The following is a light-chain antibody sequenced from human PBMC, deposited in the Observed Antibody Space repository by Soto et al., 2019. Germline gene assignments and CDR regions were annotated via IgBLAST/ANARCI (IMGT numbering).Light chain of an antibody. CDR2: AAS. CDR3: QQYNSYPPT. CDR1: QDINNY. J-gene: IGKJ4*01. V-gene: IGKV1-9*01. Sequence: IQLTQSPSSLSASVGDRVTLTCRASQDINNYLAWYQQKPGKAPKLLIFAASTLQSGVPSRFSGSGSGTDFTLTISSLQPDDFATYYCQQYNSYPPTFGGGTKVNIK.